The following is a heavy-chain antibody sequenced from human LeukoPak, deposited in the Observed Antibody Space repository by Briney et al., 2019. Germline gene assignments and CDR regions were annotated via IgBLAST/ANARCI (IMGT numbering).Heavy chain of an antibody. CDR1: GDTVSSNIAT. D-gene: IGHD3-16*01. Sequence: SQTLSLTCAISGDTVSSNIATWNWIRQSPSRGPEWLGRTYYRSKWNNDYALSVQSRITINPDTSKNQFSLQLDSVTPEDTAVYYCARGGIFDSWGQGTLVTVSS. V-gene: IGHV6-1*01. CDR2: TYYRSKWNN. CDR3: ARGGIFDS. J-gene: IGHJ4*02.